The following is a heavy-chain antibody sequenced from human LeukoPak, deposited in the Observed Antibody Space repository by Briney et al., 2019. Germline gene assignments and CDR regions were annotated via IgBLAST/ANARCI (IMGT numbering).Heavy chain of an antibody. Sequence: LRLSCAASGFTFSSYAMRWIRQHPGQGLEWIGYIYYSGSTYYNPSLKSRVTISVDTSKNQFSLKLSSVTAADTAVYFCAREGVLPRRVGLDVWGQGTMVTVSS. CDR1: GFTFSSYA. D-gene: IGHD2-8*01. CDR2: IYYSGST. CDR3: AREGVLPRRVGLDV. J-gene: IGHJ6*02. V-gene: IGHV4-31*02.